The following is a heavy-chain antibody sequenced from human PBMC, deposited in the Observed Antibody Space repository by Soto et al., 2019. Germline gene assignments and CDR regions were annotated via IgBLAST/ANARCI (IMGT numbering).Heavy chain of an antibody. CDR1: GFTFSSYA. V-gene: IGHV3-23*01. D-gene: IGHD3-10*01. J-gene: IGHJ5*02. CDR3: AKGFGRVRGVQNWFDP. CDR2: ISGSGGST. Sequence: PGGSLRLSCAASGFTFSSYAMSWVRQAPRKRLEWDSAISGSGGSTYYAYSVKGRFTIRRDNSKNTLYLQMNSLRAEDTAVYYCAKGFGRVRGVQNWFDPWGQGTLVTVSS.